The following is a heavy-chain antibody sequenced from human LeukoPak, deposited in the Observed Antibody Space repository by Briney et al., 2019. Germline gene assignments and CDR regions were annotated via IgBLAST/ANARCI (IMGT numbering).Heavy chain of an antibody. V-gene: IGHV4-39*07. CDR1: GGSISSSSYY. J-gene: IGHJ6*02. CDR2: INHSGST. CDR3: ARAPNYGMDV. Sequence: PSETLSLTCTVSGGSISSSSYYWSWIRQPPGKGLEWIGEINHSGSTNYNPSLKSRVTISVDTSKNQFSLKLSSVTAADTAVYYCARAPNYGMDVWGQGTTVTVSS.